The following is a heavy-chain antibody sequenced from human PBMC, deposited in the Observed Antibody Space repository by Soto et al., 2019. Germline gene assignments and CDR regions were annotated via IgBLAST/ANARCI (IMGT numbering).Heavy chain of an antibody. J-gene: IGHJ5*02. Sequence: SATRALTCAVSGGSISSDYYWSWIRPPPGKGLEWIGYIYYSGNTNYNPSLKSRVIISVDTSRNLFSLKLTSVTAADTAVYYCARCRRGAKNWFDPWGQGTLVTVSS. CDR1: GGSISSDYY. V-gene: IGHV4-61*01. D-gene: IGHD2-15*01. CDR2: IYYSGNT. CDR3: ARCRRGAKNWFDP.